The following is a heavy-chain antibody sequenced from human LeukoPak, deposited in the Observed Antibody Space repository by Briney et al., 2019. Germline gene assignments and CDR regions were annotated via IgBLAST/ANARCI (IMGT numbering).Heavy chain of an antibody. D-gene: IGHD3-10*01. Sequence: ASVKVSCKASGYTFTSYDINWVRQATGQGLEWMGWMNPNSGNTGYAQKLQGRVTMTRNTSISTAYMELSSLRSEDTAVYYCAVGYGSGSYSPLDYWAREPWSPSPQ. CDR2: MNPNSGNT. J-gene: IGHJ4*02. V-gene: IGHV1-8*01. CDR1: GYTFTSYD. CDR3: AVGYGSGSYSPLDY.